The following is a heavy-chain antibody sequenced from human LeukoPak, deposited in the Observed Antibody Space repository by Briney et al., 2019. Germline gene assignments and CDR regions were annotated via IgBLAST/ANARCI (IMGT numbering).Heavy chain of an antibody. CDR1: GGSISSSSYY. D-gene: IGHD3-9*01. CDR2: IYYSGST. J-gene: IGHJ5*02. Sequence: TSETLSLTCTVSGGSISSSSYYWGWIRQPPGKGLEWIGSIYYSGSTYYNPSLKSRVTISVDTSKNQFSLKLSSVTAADTAVYYCARGGDYDILTGYPTAIWFDPWGQGTLVTVSS. V-gene: IGHV4-39*01. CDR3: ARGGDYDILTGYPTAIWFDP.